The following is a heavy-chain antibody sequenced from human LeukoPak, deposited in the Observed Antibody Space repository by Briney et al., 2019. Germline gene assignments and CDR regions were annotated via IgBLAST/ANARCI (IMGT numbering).Heavy chain of an antibody. D-gene: IGHD6-13*01. CDR1: GYTFTSYG. V-gene: IGHV1-46*01. CDR3: ARDWGQQLGRDCFDY. J-gene: IGHJ4*02. Sequence: ASVKVSCKASGYTFTSYGISWVRQAPGQGLEWMGIINPSGGTTSYAQQFQGRVTMTRDTSTSTVYMELSSLRSEDTAVYFCARDWGQQLGRDCFDYWGQGTLVTVPS. CDR2: INPSGGTT.